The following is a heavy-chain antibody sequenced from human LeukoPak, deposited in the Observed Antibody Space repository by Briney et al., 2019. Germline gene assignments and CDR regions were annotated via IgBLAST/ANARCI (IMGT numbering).Heavy chain of an antibody. CDR3: ARLTDYDILTGYSLDAFDI. Sequence: PSETLSLTCTVSGGSISSYYWSRIRQPPWKGLEWIGYIYYSGSTNYNPSLKSRVTISVDTSKNQFSLKLSSVTAADTAVYYCARLTDYDILTGYSLDAFDIWGQGTMVTVSS. V-gene: IGHV4-59*01. CDR1: GGSISSYY. J-gene: IGHJ3*02. D-gene: IGHD3-9*01. CDR2: IYYSGST.